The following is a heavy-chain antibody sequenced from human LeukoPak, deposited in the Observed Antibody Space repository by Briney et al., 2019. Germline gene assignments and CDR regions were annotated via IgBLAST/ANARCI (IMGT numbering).Heavy chain of an antibody. V-gene: IGHV3-23*01. D-gene: IGHD3-10*01. Sequence: GGSLRLSCAASGFTFSSYAMSWVRQAPGKGLEWVSAISGSDGSTYYADSVKGRFTISRDNSKNTLYLQMNSLRAEDTAVYYCAKDYRAPYGSGSYFYMDVWGKGTTVTVSS. CDR2: ISGSDGST. CDR1: GFTFSSYA. J-gene: IGHJ6*03. CDR3: AKDYRAPYGSGSYFYMDV.